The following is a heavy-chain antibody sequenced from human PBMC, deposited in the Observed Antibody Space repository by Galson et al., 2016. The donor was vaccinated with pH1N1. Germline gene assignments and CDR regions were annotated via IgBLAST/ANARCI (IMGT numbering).Heavy chain of an antibody. D-gene: IGHD1-1*01. J-gene: IGHJ4*02. CDR1: GGSMNSADYY. V-gene: IGHV4-30-4*08. CDR2: IYYTGRT. Sequence: TLSLTCSVSGGSMNSADYYWSWIRQPPGKGLGWIGYIYYTGRTYYNASLESRLTISIDTSKSQFSLRLSAVTAADTALYYCVRYKSWVGPLEYWGQGILVTVSS. CDR3: VRYKSWVGPLEY.